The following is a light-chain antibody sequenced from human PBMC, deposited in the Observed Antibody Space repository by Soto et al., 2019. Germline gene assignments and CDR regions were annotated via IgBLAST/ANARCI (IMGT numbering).Light chain of an antibody. Sequence: EIVMTQFPATLSVSPGGRATLSCRASQSICSNLAWYQQKPGQAPRLLIYGASTRATGIPARFSGSGSGTEFTLTISSLQSEDFAVYYCQQYNDWPLTFGGGTKVEIK. CDR2: GAS. CDR3: QQYNDWPLT. CDR1: QSICSN. J-gene: IGKJ4*01. V-gene: IGKV3-15*01.